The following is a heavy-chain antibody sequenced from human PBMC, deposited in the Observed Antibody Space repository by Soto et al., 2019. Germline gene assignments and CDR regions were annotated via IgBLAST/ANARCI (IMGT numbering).Heavy chain of an antibody. Sequence: GSRRLSCAATGFTFSGYSVNWVRQAPGKGLEWVSKISGGGTNMYYSDSVKGRFTVSRDNAKNSLYLQMNSLRAEDTAVYYCAGDPFYYASGFWGRGTLVTVSS. CDR2: ISGGGTNM. CDR3: AGDPFYYASGF. V-gene: IGHV3-48*04. J-gene: IGHJ4*02. D-gene: IGHD3-10*01. CDR1: GFTFSGYS.